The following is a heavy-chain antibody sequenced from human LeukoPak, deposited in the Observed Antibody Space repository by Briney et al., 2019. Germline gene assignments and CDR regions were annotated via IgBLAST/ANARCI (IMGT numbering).Heavy chain of an antibody. J-gene: IGHJ5*02. Sequence: SETLSLTCAVYVGSFSGYYWSWVRQPPGKGLEWIGEINHRGSTNYNPSLKSRVTISIGRSKNQFSLKLSSVTAVDTAVYHCARGLYGDYFRYDPWGQGTLVTVSS. CDR3: ARGLYGDYFRYDP. CDR2: INHRGST. CDR1: VGSFSGYY. D-gene: IGHD4-17*01. V-gene: IGHV4-34*01.